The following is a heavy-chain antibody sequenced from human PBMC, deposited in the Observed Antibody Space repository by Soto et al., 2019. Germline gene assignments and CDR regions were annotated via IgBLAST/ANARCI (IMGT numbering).Heavy chain of an antibody. J-gene: IGHJ5*02. D-gene: IGHD6-6*01. CDR3: ARRRGSSSTRGWFDP. Sequence: SETLSLTCTVSGGSISSYYWSWIRQPPGKGLEWIGYFYYSGSTNYNPSLKSRVTLSVDTSENQFSLKLSSVTAADTAVYYCARRRGSSSTRGWFDPWGQGTLVTVSS. V-gene: IGHV4-59*01. CDR2: FYYSGST. CDR1: GGSISSYY.